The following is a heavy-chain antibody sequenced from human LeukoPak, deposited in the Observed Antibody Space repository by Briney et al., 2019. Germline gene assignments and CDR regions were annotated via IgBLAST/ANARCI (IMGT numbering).Heavy chain of an antibody. CDR3: ARAISYYYGMDV. D-gene: IGHD3-9*01. CDR2: VYYTGST. J-gene: IGHJ6*02. CDR1: GGSISNYY. Sequence: PSEALSLTCPVSGGSISNYYYWTWIRQPPGKGLEWIGYVYYTGSTNFNPSLKSRVTMSLDTSRNQFSLKLTSLTAADTAVYYCARAISYYYGMDVWGQGTTVTVSS. V-gene: IGHV4-59*01.